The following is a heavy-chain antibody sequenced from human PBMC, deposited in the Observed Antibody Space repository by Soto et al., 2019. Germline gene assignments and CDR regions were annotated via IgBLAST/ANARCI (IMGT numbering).Heavy chain of an antibody. CDR3: ARAAKRYYDY. J-gene: IGHJ4*02. Sequence: QVQLVQSGAEVKKPGSSVKVSCKASGVPFNTFAISWVRQAPGQGLEWVGGIIPVFGPAFYAQKFQGGVTITADKSTSTAYLELSSLRSEDTAFYYCARAAKRYYDYWGQGTLVTVSS. CDR2: IIPVFGPA. V-gene: IGHV1-69*06. CDR1: GVPFNTFA.